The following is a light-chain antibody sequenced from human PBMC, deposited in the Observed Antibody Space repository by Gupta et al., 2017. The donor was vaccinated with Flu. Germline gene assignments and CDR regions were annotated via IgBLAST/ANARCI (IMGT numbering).Light chain of an antibody. J-gene: IGKJ1*01. CDR2: AAS. V-gene: IGKV1-9*01. CDR3: QQLNSYPTWT. Sequence: SFLSASVGDRVTITCRASQGISSYLAWYQQKPGKAPKPLIYAASTLQSGVPSRFSGSGSGTEFTLTISSRQPEDFATYYCQQLNSYPTWTFGQGTKVEIK. CDR1: QGISSY.